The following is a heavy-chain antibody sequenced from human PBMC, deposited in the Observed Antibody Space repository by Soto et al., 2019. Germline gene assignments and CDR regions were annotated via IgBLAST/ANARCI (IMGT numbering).Heavy chain of an antibody. V-gene: IGHV3-21*06. CDR1: GFTFTRYS. Sequence: RRLSCAASGFTFTRYSMNWVRQAPGKGLEWVSSISSTTHYIYYADSMRGRFTISRDNAKNAVYLEMNSLRAEDTAVYYCARESEDLTSNFDYWGQGXLVTVSS. CDR3: ARESEDLTSNFDY. CDR2: ISSTTHYI. J-gene: IGHJ4*02.